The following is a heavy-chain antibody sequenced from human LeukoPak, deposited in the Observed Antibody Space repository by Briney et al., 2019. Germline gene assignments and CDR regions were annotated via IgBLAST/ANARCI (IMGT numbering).Heavy chain of an antibody. V-gene: IGHV3-7*01. D-gene: IGHD5-24*01. CDR3: ATISAQTFDT. CDR1: GFSFRSHW. J-gene: IGHJ3*02. Sequence: GGSLRLSCVGSGFSFRSHWVNWVRQSPGKGLEWVANIKPDGSDKYYVDSARGRFTVSRDNAKNSAFLQMNSLRAEDTAIYYCATISAQTFDTWGQGTLVSVSS. CDR2: IKPDGSDK.